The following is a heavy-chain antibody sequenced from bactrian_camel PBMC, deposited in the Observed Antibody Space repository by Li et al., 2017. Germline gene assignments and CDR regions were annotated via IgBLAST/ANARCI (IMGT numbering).Heavy chain of an antibody. Sequence: HVQLVESGGGSVQAGGSLRLSCAASGDMLRTYCMGWFRQAPGKEREEVASEDRIGTTQYLDSMKGRFTISQDGANNTVYLQMDSLKPEDTATYYCAATRGPLLVRYVLEEGRYNYWGQGTQVTVS. CDR3: AATRGPLLVRYVLEEGRYNY. CDR1: GDMLRTYC. J-gene: IGHJ4*01. V-gene: IGHV3S53*01. CDR2: EDRIGTT. D-gene: IGHD1*01.